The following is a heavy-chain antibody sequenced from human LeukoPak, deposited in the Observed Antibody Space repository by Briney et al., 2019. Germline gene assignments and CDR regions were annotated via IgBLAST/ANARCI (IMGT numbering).Heavy chain of an antibody. J-gene: IGHJ1*01. V-gene: IGHV4-31*03. CDR2: IYYSGST. CDR3: ARDSGYYDSSGYYDFQH. D-gene: IGHD3-22*01. CDR1: GGSISSGGYY. Sequence: PSQTLSLTCTVSGGSISSGGYYWSWIRQHPGKGLEWIGYIYYSGSTYYNPSLKSRVTISVDTSKSQFSLKLSSVTAADTAVYYCARDSGYYDSSGYYDFQHWGQGTLVTVSS.